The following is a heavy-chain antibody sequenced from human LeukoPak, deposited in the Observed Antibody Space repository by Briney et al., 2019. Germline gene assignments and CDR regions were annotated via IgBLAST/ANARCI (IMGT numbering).Heavy chain of an antibody. CDR2: ISYDGSNK. Sequence: PGGSLRLSCAASGFTFSSYGMHWVRQAPGKGLEWVAVISYDGSNKYYADSVKGRFTISRDNPKNTLYLQMNSLRAEDTAVYYCAKDSSGWFLRYWGQGTLVTVSS. D-gene: IGHD6-19*01. J-gene: IGHJ4*02. CDR3: AKDSSGWFLRY. CDR1: GFTFSSYG. V-gene: IGHV3-30*18.